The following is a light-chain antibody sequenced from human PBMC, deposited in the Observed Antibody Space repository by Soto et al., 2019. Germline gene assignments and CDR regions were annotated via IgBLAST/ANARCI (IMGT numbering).Light chain of an antibody. V-gene: IGKV1-5*03. CDR2: KAS. CDR3: QQYNNLLRT. Sequence: DIQMTQSPSTLSASVGDRVTITCRASQSISSWLAWYQQKPGKAPKLLIYKASSLESGVPSRFSGSGSGTEFTLTISSLQPDDFAPYYCQQYNNLLRTFGQGTKVEIK. CDR1: QSISSW. J-gene: IGKJ1*01.